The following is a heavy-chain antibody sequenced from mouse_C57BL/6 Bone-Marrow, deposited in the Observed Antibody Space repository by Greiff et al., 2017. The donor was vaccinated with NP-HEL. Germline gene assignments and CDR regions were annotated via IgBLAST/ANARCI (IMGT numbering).Heavy chain of an antibody. CDR3: ARAGTEAMDY. Sequence: EVQLQQSGPELVKPGASVKISCKASGYTFTDYYMNWVKQSHGKSLEWIGDINPNNGGTSYNQKFKGKATLTVDKSYSTAYMELRSLTSEDSAVYYCARAGTEAMDYWGQGTSVTVSA. CDR1: GYTFTDYY. J-gene: IGHJ4*01. V-gene: IGHV1-26*01. D-gene: IGHD1-1*02. CDR2: INPNNGGT.